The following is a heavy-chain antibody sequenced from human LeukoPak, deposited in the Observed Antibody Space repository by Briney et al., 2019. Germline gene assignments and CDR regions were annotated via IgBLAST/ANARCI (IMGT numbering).Heavy chain of an antibody. CDR2: IRSRAVGETT. CDR3: TREGAAAAYGMDV. Sequence: PGRSLRLSCTASGFTFGDYALSWFGRAPGRGLEWVGLIRSRAVGETTDYDASVKDRFTISRDDSKSIAYLQMNSLQTEDTAVYDCTREGAAAAYGMDVWGQETTVTVSS. V-gene: IGHV3-49*03. CDR1: GFTFGDYA. D-gene: IGHD6-13*01. J-gene: IGHJ6*02.